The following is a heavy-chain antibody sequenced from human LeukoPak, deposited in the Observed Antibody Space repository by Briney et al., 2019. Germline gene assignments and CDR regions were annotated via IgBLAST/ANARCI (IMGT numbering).Heavy chain of an antibody. CDR3: VVEGK. D-gene: IGHD3-3*01. Sequence: ASVKVSCKASGYTFTSYGISWVRQAPGQGLAWMGWISSKNADTYYVEKFQGRVTMSTDTFTSTAYMELRRLRSDDTGVDYWVVEGKWGQGTLGTVSS. J-gene: IGHJ4*02. V-gene: IGHV1-18*01. CDR1: GYTFTSYG. CDR2: ISSKNADT.